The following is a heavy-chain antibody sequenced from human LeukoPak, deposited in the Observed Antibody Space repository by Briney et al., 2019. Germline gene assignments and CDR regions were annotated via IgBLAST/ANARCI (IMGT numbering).Heavy chain of an antibody. V-gene: IGHV3-7*01. CDR2: IKRDGGEK. CDR3: ARVGGTVTTFDY. CDR1: GFTFRSYW. D-gene: IGHD4-17*01. Sequence: GGSLRLSCAVSGFTFRSYWVSWVRQTPGKGLEWVANIKRDGGEKYYVDSVKGRFTISRDNAKNSLYLQMNSLRAEDTAVYYCARVGGTVTTFDYWGQGTLVTVSS. J-gene: IGHJ4*02.